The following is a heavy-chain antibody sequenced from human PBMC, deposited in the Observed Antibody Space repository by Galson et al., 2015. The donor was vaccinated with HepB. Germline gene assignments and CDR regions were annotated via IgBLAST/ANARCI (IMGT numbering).Heavy chain of an antibody. D-gene: IGHD2-21*02. J-gene: IGHJ6*04. CDR2: ISQIGDYT. CDR1: GYSFSTYA. CDR3: TRWDCGSDRNRCYEGV. Sequence: LRLSCAASGYSFSTYAMHWVRQAPGKGLEYVSSISQIGDYTYYGNSVRGRFTISGVNSENTLYLHMGSLTAEDTAVYYCTRWDCGSDRNRCYEGVWGKGTTVTASS. V-gene: IGHV3-64*01.